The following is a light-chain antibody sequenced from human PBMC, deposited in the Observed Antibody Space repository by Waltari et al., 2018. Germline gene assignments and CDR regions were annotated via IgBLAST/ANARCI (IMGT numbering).Light chain of an antibody. Sequence: SYELTQPPSVSVSPGQTATITCSGDKLGDKYACWYQQKPGQSPMLVIYQDNTRPSGIPERFSGSNSGNTVTLTISGTHAIDEADYYCQARDSGTAYVFGTGTRVTVL. CDR1: KLGDKY. CDR3: QARDSGTAYV. V-gene: IGLV3-1*01. CDR2: QDN. J-gene: IGLJ1*01.